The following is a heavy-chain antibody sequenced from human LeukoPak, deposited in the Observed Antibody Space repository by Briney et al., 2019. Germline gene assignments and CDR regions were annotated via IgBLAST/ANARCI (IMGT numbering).Heavy chain of an antibody. CDR1: GYTFTSYY. V-gene: IGHV1-46*01. D-gene: IGHD6-19*01. CDR3: ARDPTFSGIAVAEYYFDY. Sequence: ASVKVSCKASGYTFTSYYMHWVRQAPGQGLEWMGIINPSGGSTSYAQKFQGRVTMTRDTSTSTVYMELSSLRSEDTAVYYCARDPTFSGIAVAEYYFDYWGQGTLVTVSS. J-gene: IGHJ4*02. CDR2: INPSGGST.